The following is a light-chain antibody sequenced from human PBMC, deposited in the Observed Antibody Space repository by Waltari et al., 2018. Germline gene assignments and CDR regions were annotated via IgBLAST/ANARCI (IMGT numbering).Light chain of an antibody. V-gene: IGKV2-40*01. CDR1: QSLLHSNGNTY. CDR2: RGS. J-gene: IGKJ3*01. Sequence: DIVMTQTPLSLPIPSGEPASIPCRSSQSLLHSNGNTYLHWYLQKPGQSPQLLIYRGSNRASGVPDRFSGSGSGTDFTLKISKVEAEDVGVYYCVQAIAFPFTFGPGTKLDIK. CDR3: VQAIAFPFT.